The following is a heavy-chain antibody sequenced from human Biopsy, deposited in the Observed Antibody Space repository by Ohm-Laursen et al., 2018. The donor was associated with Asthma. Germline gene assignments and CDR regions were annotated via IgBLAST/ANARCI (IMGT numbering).Heavy chain of an antibody. D-gene: IGHD5-12*01. CDR3: ARGYSGSNRIVYYYSGLEV. CDR2: LIPVLGTP. V-gene: IGHV1-69*13. J-gene: IGHJ6*02. CDR1: AYTITSNA. Sequence: GASVKVSCKASAYTITSNAMHWVRQAPGQRLEWMGGLIPVLGTPDHAQMFEGRVTITADESTSTAYMELSSLSSEDTAVYYCARGYSGSNRIVYYYSGLEVWGQGTTVTVSS.